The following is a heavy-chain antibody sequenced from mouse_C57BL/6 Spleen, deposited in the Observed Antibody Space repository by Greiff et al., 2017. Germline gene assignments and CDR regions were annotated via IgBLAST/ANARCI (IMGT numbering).Heavy chain of an antibody. V-gene: IGHV5-9*01. CDR1: GFTFSSYT. D-gene: IGHD2-4*01. J-gene: IGHJ1*03. CDR3: ARRDYDYDPWYFDV. Sequence: EVQLVESGGGLVKPGGSLKLSCAASGFTFSSYTMSWVRQTPEKRLEWVATISGGGGNTYYPDSVKGRFTISRDNAKNTLYLQLSSLRSEDTALYYCARRDYDYDPWYFDVWGTGTTVTVSS. CDR2: ISGGGGNT.